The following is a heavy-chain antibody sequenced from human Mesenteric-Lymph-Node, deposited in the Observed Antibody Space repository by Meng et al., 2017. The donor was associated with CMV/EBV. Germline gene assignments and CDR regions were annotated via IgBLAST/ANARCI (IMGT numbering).Heavy chain of an antibody. V-gene: IGHV3-7*01. J-gene: IGHJ3*02. D-gene: IGHD3-22*01. CDR1: GFTFSSYW. CDR2: MNQDGSGK. Sequence: GESLKISCAASGFTFSSYWMGWVRQAPGKGLEWVANMNQDGSGKYYVDSVEGRFTISRDNAKNSLYLQMNSLRVEDTAVFYCARAEGGGVELLHAFDIWGQGTMVTVSS. CDR3: ARAEGGGVELLHAFDI.